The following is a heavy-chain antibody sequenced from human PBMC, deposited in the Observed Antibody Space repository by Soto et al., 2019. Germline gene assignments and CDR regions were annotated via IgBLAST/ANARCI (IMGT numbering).Heavy chain of an antibody. Sequence: QVQLVESGGGVVQPGGSLRLSCAASGFTFSYYGFHWVRQAPGKGLEWVAGMHTGGNEKCYVDSVKGRFTVSRDDSRNMVYLEMSGLRAEDTAEYFCARDADTTGHYSHFDLWGRGALVAVS. J-gene: IGHJ4*02. V-gene: IGHV3-33*08. D-gene: IGHD3-9*01. CDR3: ARDADTTGHYSHFDL. CDR1: GFTFSYYG. CDR2: MHTGGNEK.